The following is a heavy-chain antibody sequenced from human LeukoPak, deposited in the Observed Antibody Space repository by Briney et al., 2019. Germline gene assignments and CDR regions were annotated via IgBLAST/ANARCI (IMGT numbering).Heavy chain of an antibody. V-gene: IGHV3-21*01. D-gene: IGHD3-22*01. Sequence: GGSLRLSCAASGFTFSSYSMNWVRQAPGKGLEWVSSISSSSSYIYYADSVKGRFTISRDNAKNSLYLQMNSLRAEDTAVYYCARDVEVIATYDYWGQGTLVTVSS. CDR2: ISSSSSYI. CDR3: ARDVEVIATYDY. CDR1: GFTFSSYS. J-gene: IGHJ4*02.